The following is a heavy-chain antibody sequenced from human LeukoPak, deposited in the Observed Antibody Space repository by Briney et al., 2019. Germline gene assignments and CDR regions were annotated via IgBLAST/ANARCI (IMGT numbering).Heavy chain of an antibody. CDR3: ARGRLRTRFDY. Sequence: SETLSLTCGVSGGSISNTNWWSWVRQPPGQGLEWIGEISLTGLTHYNPSLESRVTVSLDKSKNQLSLNLTSVTAADTAVYYCARGRLRTRFDYWGQGTLVTVSS. CDR2: ISLTGLT. CDR1: GGSISNTNW. J-gene: IGHJ4*02. D-gene: IGHD5-12*01. V-gene: IGHV4-4*02.